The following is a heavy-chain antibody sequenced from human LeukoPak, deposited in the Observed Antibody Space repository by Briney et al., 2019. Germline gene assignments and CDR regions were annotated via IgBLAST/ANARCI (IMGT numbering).Heavy chain of an antibody. CDR2: IYHSGST. CDR1: GGSISSGGYY. Sequence: PSETLSLTCTVSGGSISSGGYYWSWVRQPPGKGLEWIGYIYHSGSTYYNPSLKSRVTISVDRSKNQFSLKLSSVTAADTAVYYCARSHIYYYYGMDVWGQGTTVTVSS. V-gene: IGHV4-30-2*01. CDR3: ARSHIYYYYGMDV. J-gene: IGHJ6*02.